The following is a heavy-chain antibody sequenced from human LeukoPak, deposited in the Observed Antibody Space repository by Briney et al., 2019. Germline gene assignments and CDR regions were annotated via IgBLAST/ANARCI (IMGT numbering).Heavy chain of an antibody. CDR3: AKVRGGAAAGDFDY. V-gene: IGHV3-9*01. CDR2: ISWNSGST. J-gene: IGHJ4*02. CDR1: GFTFDDYA. Sequence: GRSLRLSCAASGFTFDDYAMHWVRQAPGKGLEWVSGISWNSGSTAYADSVKGRFTISRDNSKNSLYLQMNSLRAEDTAVYYCAKVRGGAAAGDFDYWGQGTLVTVSS. D-gene: IGHD6-13*01.